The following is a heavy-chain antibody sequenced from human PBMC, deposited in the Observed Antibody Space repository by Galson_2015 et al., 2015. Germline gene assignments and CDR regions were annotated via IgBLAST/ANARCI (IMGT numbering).Heavy chain of an antibody. Sequence: SLRLSCAASGFTFSSYGMHWVRQAPGKGLEWVAVISYDGSNKYYADSVKGRFTISRDNSKNTLYLQMNSLRAEDTAVYCCAPSGSWGGYFDYWGQGTLVTVSS. J-gene: IGHJ4*02. CDR3: APSGSWGGYFDY. V-gene: IGHV3-30*03. CDR2: ISYDGSNK. D-gene: IGHD1-26*01. CDR1: GFTFSSYG.